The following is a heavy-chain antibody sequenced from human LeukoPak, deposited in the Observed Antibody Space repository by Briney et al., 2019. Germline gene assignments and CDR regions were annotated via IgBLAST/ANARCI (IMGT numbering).Heavy chain of an antibody. Sequence: GGSLRLSCAASGFTFTSYWMGWVRQAPGKGLEWVANIKQDGSEKYYVDSVKGRFTISRDNAKNSLYLQMNSLRAEDTAVYYCARGMAGSGSFPDAFDIWGQGTMVTVSS. CDR3: ARGMAGSGSFPDAFDI. J-gene: IGHJ3*02. V-gene: IGHV3-7*01. D-gene: IGHD3-10*01. CDR1: GFTFTSYW. CDR2: IKQDGSEK.